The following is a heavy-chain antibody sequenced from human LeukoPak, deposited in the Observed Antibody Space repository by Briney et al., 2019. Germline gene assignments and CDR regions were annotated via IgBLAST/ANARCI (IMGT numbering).Heavy chain of an antibody. J-gene: IGHJ3*02. V-gene: IGHV3-7*03. Sequence: GGSLRLSCAASGFTFSSYWMSWVRQAPGKGLEWVANIKQDGSEKYYVDSVKGRFTISRDNAKNSLYLQMNSLRAEDMALYYCAKDYSSSWTTGDAFDIWGQGTMVTVSS. CDR3: AKDYSSSWTTGDAFDI. CDR1: GFTFSSYW. CDR2: IKQDGSEK. D-gene: IGHD6-13*01.